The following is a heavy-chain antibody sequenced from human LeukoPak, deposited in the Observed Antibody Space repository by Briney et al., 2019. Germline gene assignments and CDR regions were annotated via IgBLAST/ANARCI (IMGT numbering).Heavy chain of an antibody. CDR1: GYTFTSYG. CDR2: ISAYNGNT. D-gene: IGHD3-3*01. J-gene: IGHJ4*02. V-gene: IGHV1-18*01. Sequence: ASVKVSCKASGYTFTSYGISWVRQAPGQGLEWMGWISAYNGNTNYAQKLQGRVTMTTDTFTSTAYMELRSLRSDDTAVYYCARWRYYDFWSGYYGVGEIDYWGQGTLVTVSS. CDR3: ARWRYYDFWSGYYGVGEIDY.